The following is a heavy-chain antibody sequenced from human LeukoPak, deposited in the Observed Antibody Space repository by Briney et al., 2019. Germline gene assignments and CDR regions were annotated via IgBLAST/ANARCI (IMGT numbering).Heavy chain of an antibody. CDR2: ISSSGSTI. D-gene: IGHD6-13*01. CDR1: GFTFSDYY. J-gene: IGHJ4*02. V-gene: IGHV3-11*04. Sequence: MSGGSLRLSCAASGFTFSDYYMSWIRQAPGKGLEWVSYISSSGSTIYYADSVKGRFTISRDNATNSLYLQMNSLRAEDTAVYYCARDRIAAAEDYFDYWGQGTLVTVSS. CDR3: ARDRIAAAEDYFDY.